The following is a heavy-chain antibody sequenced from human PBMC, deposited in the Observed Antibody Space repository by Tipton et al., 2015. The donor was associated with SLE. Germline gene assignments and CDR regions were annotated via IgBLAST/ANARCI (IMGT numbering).Heavy chain of an antibody. CDR1: GGPFSGYY. CDR2: IYYSGST. V-gene: IGHV4-34*01. Sequence: TLSLTCAVYGGPFSGYYWGWIRQPPGKGLEWIGSIYYSGSTYYNPSLKSRVTISVDTSKNQFSLKLSSVTAADTAVYYCARGSYDFWSGYLNWFDPWGQGTLVTVSS. CDR3: ARGSYDFWSGYLNWFDP. D-gene: IGHD3-3*01. J-gene: IGHJ5*02.